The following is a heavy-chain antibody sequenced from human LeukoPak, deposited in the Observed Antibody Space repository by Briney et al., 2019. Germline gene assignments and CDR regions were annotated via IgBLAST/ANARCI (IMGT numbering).Heavy chain of an antibody. CDR2: ISGSGGST. V-gene: IGHV3-23*01. CDR1: GFTFSSYA. D-gene: IGHD3-9*01. Sequence: PGGSLRLSCAASGFTFSSYAMSWVRQAPGKGLEWVSAISGSGGSTYYADSVKGRFTISRDNSKYTLYLQMNSLRAEDTAVYYCAKLTGYYDILTGYYKEPFDYWGQGTLVTVSS. CDR3: AKLTGYYDILTGYYKEPFDY. J-gene: IGHJ4*02.